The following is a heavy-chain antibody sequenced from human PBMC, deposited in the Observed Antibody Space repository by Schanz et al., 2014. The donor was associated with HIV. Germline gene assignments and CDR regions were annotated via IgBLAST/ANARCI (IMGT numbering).Heavy chain of an antibody. Sequence: QVQLVESEGGVVQPGRSLRLSCAASGFTFSTYGMHWVRLAPGKGLEWVALIWYDGSNKYYADSVKGRFTISRDNSKNTLYLQMNSLRAEDTAVYYCARGSGPYYYYYGMDVWGQGTTVTVSS. CDR2: IWYDGSNK. CDR1: GFTFSTYG. D-gene: IGHD2-15*01. CDR3: ARGSGPYYYYYGMDV. V-gene: IGHV3-33*08. J-gene: IGHJ6*02.